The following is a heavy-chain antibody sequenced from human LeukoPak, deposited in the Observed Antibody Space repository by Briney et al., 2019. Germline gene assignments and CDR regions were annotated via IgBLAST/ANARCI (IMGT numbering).Heavy chain of an antibody. CDR2: ISGSGGST. CDR1: GFTFSSYA. Sequence: GGSLRLSCAASGFTFSSYAMSWARQAPGKGLEWVSAISGSGGSTYYADSVKGRFTISRDNSKNTLYLQMSSLRAEDTAVYYCAKDTQVVPAATPDYWGQGTLVTVSS. D-gene: IGHD2-2*01. V-gene: IGHV3-23*01. J-gene: IGHJ4*02. CDR3: AKDTQVVPAATPDY.